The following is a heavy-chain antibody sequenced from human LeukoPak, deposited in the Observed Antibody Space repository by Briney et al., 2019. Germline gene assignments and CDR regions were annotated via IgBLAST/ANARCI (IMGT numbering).Heavy chain of an antibody. J-gene: IGHJ3*02. CDR1: GFTFSSYG. V-gene: IGHV3-33*06. CDR2: IWYDGSNK. D-gene: IGHD3-3*01. Sequence: GRSLRLSCAASGFTFSSYGMHWVRQAPGKGLEWVAVIWYDGSNKYYADSVKGRFTISRDNSKNTLYLQMNSLRAEDTAVYYCPKDFKYDFWSGYSPAFDIWGQGTMVTVSS. CDR3: PKDFKYDFWSGYSPAFDI.